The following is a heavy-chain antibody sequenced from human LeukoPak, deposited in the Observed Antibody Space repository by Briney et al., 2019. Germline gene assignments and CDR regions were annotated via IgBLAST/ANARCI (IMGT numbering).Heavy chain of an antibody. CDR2: ISYDGSNK. CDR3: ARAYDFWSGSDAFDI. CDR1: GFTFSSYA. V-gene: IGHV3-30*04. D-gene: IGHD3-3*01. J-gene: IGHJ3*02. Sequence: GGSLRLSCAASGFTFSSYAMHWVRQAPGKGLEWVAVISYDGSNKYYADSVKGRFTISRDNSKNTLYLQMNSLRAEDTAVYCCARAYDFWSGSDAFDIWGQGTMVTVSS.